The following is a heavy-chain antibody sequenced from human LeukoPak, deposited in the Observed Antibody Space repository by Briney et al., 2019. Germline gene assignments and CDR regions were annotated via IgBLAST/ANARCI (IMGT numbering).Heavy chain of an antibody. CDR2: IKQDGSEK. J-gene: IGHJ3*02. Sequence: GGSLRLSCAASGFTFSSYWMSWVRQAPGKGLEWVANIKQDGSEKYYVDSVKGRFTTSRDNAKNSLYLQMNSLRAEDTAVYYCARDSGYQRHDAFDIWGQGTMVTVSS. D-gene: IGHD3-10*01. CDR1: GFTFSSYW. V-gene: IGHV3-7*01. CDR3: ARDSGYQRHDAFDI.